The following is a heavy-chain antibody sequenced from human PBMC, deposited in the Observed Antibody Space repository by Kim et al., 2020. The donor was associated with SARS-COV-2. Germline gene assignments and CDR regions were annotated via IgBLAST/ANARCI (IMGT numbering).Heavy chain of an antibody. CDR1: GYTFTSYG. J-gene: IGHJ4*02. CDR2: ISAYNGNT. D-gene: IGHD3-3*01. V-gene: IGHV1-18*01. Sequence: ASVKVSCKASGYTFTSYGISWVRQAPGQGLEWMGWISAYNGNTNYAHKLQGRVTMTTDTSTSTAYMELRSLRSDDTAVYYCARLSITIFGVVITPFDYWGQGTLVTVSS. CDR3: ARLSITIFGVVITPFDY.